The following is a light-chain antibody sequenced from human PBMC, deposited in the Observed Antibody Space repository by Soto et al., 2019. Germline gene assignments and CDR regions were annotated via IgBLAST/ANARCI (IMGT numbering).Light chain of an antibody. CDR1: QSVSSY. CDR2: DAS. V-gene: IGKV3-11*01. Sequence: EIVLTQSPATLSLSPGGRATLSCRASQSVSSYLAWYQQKPGQAPRLLIYDASNRATGIPARFSGSGSGTDFTLTISSLEPEDFAVYYCQQRSYWPHTFGGGTKVEIK. J-gene: IGKJ4*01. CDR3: QQRSYWPHT.